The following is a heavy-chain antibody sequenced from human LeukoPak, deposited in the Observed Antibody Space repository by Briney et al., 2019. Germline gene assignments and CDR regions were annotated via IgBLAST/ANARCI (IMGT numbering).Heavy chain of an antibody. J-gene: IGHJ4*02. D-gene: IGHD6-13*01. CDR1: GGSISSSSYY. CDR2: IYYSGST. V-gene: IGHV4-39*01. Sequence: PSETLSLTCTVSGGSISSSSYYWGWIRQPPGKGLEWIGSIYYSGSTYYNPSLKSRVTISVDTSKNQFSLKPSSVTAADTAVYYCARHGSGWLNIAAAYFDYWGQGTLVTVSS. CDR3: ARHGSGWLNIAAAYFDY.